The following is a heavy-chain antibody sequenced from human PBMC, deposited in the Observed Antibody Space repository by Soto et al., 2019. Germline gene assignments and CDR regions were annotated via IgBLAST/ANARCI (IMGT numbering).Heavy chain of an antibody. V-gene: IGHV3-53*04. D-gene: IGHD3-10*01. CDR2: IYSGGST. CDR1: GFTVSSNY. CDR3: ARGMVRGVYRPTYYYGMDV. Sequence: PGGSLRLSCAASGFTVSSNYMSWVRQAPGKGLEWVSVIYSGGSTYYADSVKGRFTISRHNSKNTLYLQMNSLRAEDTAVYYCARGMVRGVYRPTYYYGMDVWGQGTTVTVSS. J-gene: IGHJ6*02.